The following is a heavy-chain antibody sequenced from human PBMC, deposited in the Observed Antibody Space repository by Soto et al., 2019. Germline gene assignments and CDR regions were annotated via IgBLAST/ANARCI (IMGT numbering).Heavy chain of an antibody. J-gene: IGHJ5*02. D-gene: IGHD6-19*01. CDR2: ISWNSGSI. CDR1: GFTFDDYT. CDR3: TKGGWYAATHQPWFDP. V-gene: IGHV3-9*01. Sequence: EVQLVESGGGLVQPGRSLRLSCAASGFTFDDYTMHWVRQAPGKGLEWVSGISWNSGSIGYADSVKGRFTISRDNAKNSLYLQMNSLRAEDTALYYCTKGGWYAATHQPWFDPWGQGTLVTVSS.